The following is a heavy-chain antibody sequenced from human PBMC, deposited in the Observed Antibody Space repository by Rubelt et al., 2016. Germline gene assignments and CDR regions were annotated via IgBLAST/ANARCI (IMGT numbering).Heavy chain of an antibody. CDR1: GFTFSSYS. CDR3: AREVKAVAASEFDY. V-gene: IGHV3-21*01. D-gene: IGHD6-19*01. CDR2: ISSSSSYI. J-gene: IGHJ4*02. Sequence: SGFTFSSYSMNWVRQAPGKGLEWVPSISSSSSYIYYADSVKGRFTISRDNAKNSLYLQMNSLRAEDTAVYYCAREVKAVAASEFDYWGQGTLVTVSS.